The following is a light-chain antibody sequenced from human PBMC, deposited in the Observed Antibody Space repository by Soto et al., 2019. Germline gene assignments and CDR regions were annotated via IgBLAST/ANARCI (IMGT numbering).Light chain of an antibody. CDR2: KAS. CDR3: QQYNSYPLT. Sequence: DIQMTQSPSTLSASVGDRVTITCRASQSISSWLAWYQQKPGKAPNLLIYKASSLESGFPSRFSGSGSGTEFTLTISSLQPDDFATYYCQQYNSYPLTFGGGTTVEIK. CDR1: QSISSW. J-gene: IGKJ4*01. V-gene: IGKV1-5*03.